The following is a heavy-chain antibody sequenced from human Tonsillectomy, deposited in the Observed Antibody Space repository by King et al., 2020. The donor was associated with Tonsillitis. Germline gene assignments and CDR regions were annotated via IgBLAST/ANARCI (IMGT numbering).Heavy chain of an antibody. J-gene: IGHJ4*02. V-gene: IGHV3-23*04. CDR1: GSTFSSSA. CDR3: AKVVSTAVVYYFDY. Sequence: DVQLVESGGGLVQPGGSLRLSCAASGSTFSSSALAWVRQAPGKGLEWVSGISGSGGSTYYADSVKGRFTISRDNSNNTLYLQMNILGAEDTALYYCAKVVSTAVVYYFDYWGQGALVTVSS. CDR2: ISGSGGST. D-gene: IGHD5-18*01.